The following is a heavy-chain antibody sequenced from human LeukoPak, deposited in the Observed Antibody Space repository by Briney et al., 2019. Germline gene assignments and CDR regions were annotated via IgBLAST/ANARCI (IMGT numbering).Heavy chain of an antibody. J-gene: IGHJ4*02. CDR3: VKDPAYSSSWYFFDY. CDR1: GFTFSSYG. D-gene: IGHD6-13*01. Sequence: GGSLRLSCAASGFTFSSYGMHWVRRAPGKGLEWVAFIRYDGSNSYYADSVKGRFTISRDNSKNTLYLQMNSLKAEDTAVYYCVKDPAYSSSWYFFDYWGQGTLVTVSS. V-gene: IGHV3-30*02. CDR2: IRYDGSNS.